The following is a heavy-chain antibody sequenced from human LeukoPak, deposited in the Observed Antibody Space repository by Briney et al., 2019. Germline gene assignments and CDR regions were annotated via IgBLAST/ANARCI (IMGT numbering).Heavy chain of an antibody. CDR3: ARDVPHFGY. V-gene: IGHV1-2*02. CDR2: INPNSGGT. J-gene: IGHJ4*02. CDR1: GYTFTGYY. Sequence: GASVKVSCKASGYTFTGYYMHWVRQAPGQGLEWMGLINPNSGGTNYAQKFQGRVTMTRDTAISTAYMELTSLRSDDTAVYYCARDVPHFGYWGQGTLVTVSS.